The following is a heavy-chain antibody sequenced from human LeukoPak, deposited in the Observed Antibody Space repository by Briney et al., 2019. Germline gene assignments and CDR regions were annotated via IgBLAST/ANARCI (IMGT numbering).Heavy chain of an antibody. J-gene: IGHJ4*02. CDR3: ARGAPPYWDFWSGYYLDY. CDR1: GGSISSSSYY. V-gene: IGHV4-39*07. D-gene: IGHD3-3*02. CDR2: IYYSGST. Sequence: SETLSLTCTVSGGSISSSSYYWGWIRQPPGKGLEWIVSIYYSGSTYYNPSLKSQVTISVDTSKNQFSLKLSSVTAADTAVYYCARGAPPYWDFWSGYYLDYWGQGTLVTVSS.